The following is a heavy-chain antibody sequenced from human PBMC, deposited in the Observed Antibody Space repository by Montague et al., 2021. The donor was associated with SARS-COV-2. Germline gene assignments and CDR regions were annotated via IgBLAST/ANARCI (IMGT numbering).Heavy chain of an antibody. CDR1: SGSISSHY. V-gene: IGHV4-59*11. Sequence: SETLSLTCTVSSGSISSHYWSWIRQPPGKGLEWIGYVNYGGSTNYNPSLKSRVSISLDTSKNQFSLRLNSVTAADTAVYYCARAVTTGIDWFDPWDQGTLVIVSS. D-gene: IGHD4-17*01. J-gene: IGHJ5*02. CDR2: VNYGGST. CDR3: ARAVTTGIDWFDP.